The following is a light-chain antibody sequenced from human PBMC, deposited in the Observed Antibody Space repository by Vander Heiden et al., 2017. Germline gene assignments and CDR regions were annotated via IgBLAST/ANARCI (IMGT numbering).Light chain of an antibody. V-gene: IGKV4-1*01. CDR3: QQYYSTPIT. CDR2: WAS. J-gene: IGKJ5*01. Sequence: DILMTQSPDSLPVSLGERATINCKSSQSVLYNSNNKNYLAWYQQKPGQPPKLLIYWASTREFGVPDRFSGSGSGTDFTLTISSLQAEDVAVYYCQQYYSTPITFGQGTRLEIK. CDR1: QSVLYNSNNKNY.